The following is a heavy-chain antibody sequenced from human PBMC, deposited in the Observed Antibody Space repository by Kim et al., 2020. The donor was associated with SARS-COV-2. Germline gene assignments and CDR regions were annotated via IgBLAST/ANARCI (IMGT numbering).Heavy chain of an antibody. Sequence: ASVKVSCTASAYIFTNYGITWVRQAPGQGLEWMGWTSANNANTNYAQKLQGRVTMTIDTSTSTAYMELRNLRSDDTAVYYCAMTEYDYWGQGTLVTVSS. V-gene: IGHV1-18*01. CDR2: TSANNANT. D-gene: IGHD2-21*02. J-gene: IGHJ4*02. CDR1: AYIFTNYG. CDR3: AMTEYDY.